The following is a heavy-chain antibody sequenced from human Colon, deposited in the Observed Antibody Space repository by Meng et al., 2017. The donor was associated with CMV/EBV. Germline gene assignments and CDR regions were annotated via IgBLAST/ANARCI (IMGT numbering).Heavy chain of an antibody. CDR1: GFTFSSYD. CDR3: ARGSGHYDFWSGSLSGFDI. V-gene: IGHV3-13*01. Sequence: GGSLRLSCAASGFTFSSYDMHWVRQATGKGLEWVSAIGSAGETYYPGSVKGRFTISRENAKNSLYLQMNSLRAGDTAVYYCARGSGHYDFWSGSLSGFDIWGQGTVVTVSS. D-gene: IGHD3-3*01. CDR2: IGSAGET. J-gene: IGHJ3*02.